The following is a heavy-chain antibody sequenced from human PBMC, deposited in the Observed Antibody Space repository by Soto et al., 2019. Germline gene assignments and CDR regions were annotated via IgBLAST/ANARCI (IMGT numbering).Heavy chain of an antibody. CDR3: AKAWMDNARQRYFDH. D-gene: IGHD5-12*01. CDR1: GFTFSSYA. Sequence: EGSLRLSCTASGFTFSSYAMSWVRQAPGKGLEWVSAISGSGGATFYADSVKGGFTISRDNSKKTLYLQMNSLRAEDTAVYSCAKAWMDNARQRYFDHWGQGTLVTVSS. J-gene: IGHJ4*02. CDR2: ISGSGGAT. V-gene: IGHV3-23*01.